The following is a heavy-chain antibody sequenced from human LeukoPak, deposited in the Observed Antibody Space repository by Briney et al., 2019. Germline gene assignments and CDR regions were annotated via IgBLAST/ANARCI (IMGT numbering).Heavy chain of an antibody. Sequence: ASVKVSCKASGYTFTSYAMNWVRQAPGQGLEWMGWINTNTGNPTYAQGFTGRFVFSLDTSVSTAYLQISSLKAEDTAVYYCASAADSSGWSAWYYYYYYMDVWGKGTTVTVSS. CDR3: ASAADSSGWSAWYYYYYYMDV. CDR2: INTNTGNP. D-gene: IGHD6-19*01. V-gene: IGHV7-4-1*02. J-gene: IGHJ6*03. CDR1: GYTFTSYA.